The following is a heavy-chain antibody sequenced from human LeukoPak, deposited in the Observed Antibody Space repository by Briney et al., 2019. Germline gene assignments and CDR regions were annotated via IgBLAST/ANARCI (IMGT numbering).Heavy chain of an antibody. D-gene: IGHD3-10*01. CDR1: GYTFTTYG. CDR3: ARGHIGVPFDY. V-gene: IGHV1-18*01. J-gene: IGHJ4*02. Sequence: GASVKVSCKASGYTFTTYGISWVRQAPGQGLEWMGSIGPYNGNTNSAQKVQGRVTMTTDTSTSTAYMELRSLRSDDTAVYYCARGHIGVPFDYWGQGTLVTVSS. CDR2: IGPYNGNT.